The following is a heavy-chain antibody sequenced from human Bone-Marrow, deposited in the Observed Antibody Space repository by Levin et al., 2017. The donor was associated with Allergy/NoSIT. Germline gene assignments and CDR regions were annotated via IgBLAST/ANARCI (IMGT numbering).Heavy chain of an antibody. CDR3: AREPAAGMFAGNSYGVDY. J-gene: IGHJ4*02. D-gene: IGHD5-18*01. CDR2: ISYDGSNK. Sequence: GESLKISCAASGFTFSYYAMHWVRQAPGKGLEWVTVISYDGSNKYYADSVKGRFTISRDNSKNTMSLQMNSLRIEDTAVYYCAREPAAGMFAGNSYGVDYWGQGTLVTVSS. CDR1: GFTFSYYA. V-gene: IGHV3-30-3*01.